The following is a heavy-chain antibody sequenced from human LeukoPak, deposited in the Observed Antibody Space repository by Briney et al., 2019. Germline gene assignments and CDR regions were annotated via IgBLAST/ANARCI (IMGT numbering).Heavy chain of an antibody. Sequence: GGSLRLSCAASGFTFSSYAMSWVRQAPGKGLEWVSAIRRTGGSTYYADSVEGRFTISRDNSKNTLYLQMNSLRAEDTAVYYCANTDYYDTSALDYWGQGTLVTVSS. CDR1: GFTFSSYA. CDR3: ANTDYYDTSALDY. CDR2: IRRTGGST. V-gene: IGHV3-23*01. J-gene: IGHJ4*02. D-gene: IGHD3-22*01.